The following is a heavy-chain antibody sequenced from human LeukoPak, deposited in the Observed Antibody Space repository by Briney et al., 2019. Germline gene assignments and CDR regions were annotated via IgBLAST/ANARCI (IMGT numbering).Heavy chain of an antibody. CDR1: GFTFSSYW. D-gene: IGHD6-19*01. V-gene: IGHV3-7*01. CDR3: ARDKVGGSMAGSNFDY. CDR2: IKQDGSEK. J-gene: IGHJ4*02. Sequence: PGGSLRLSCAASGFTFSSYWMSWVRRAPGKGLEWVANIKQDGSEKYYVDSVKGRFTISRDNAKNSLFLQMNSLRGEDTAVYYCARDKVGGSMAGSNFDYWGQGTLVTVSS.